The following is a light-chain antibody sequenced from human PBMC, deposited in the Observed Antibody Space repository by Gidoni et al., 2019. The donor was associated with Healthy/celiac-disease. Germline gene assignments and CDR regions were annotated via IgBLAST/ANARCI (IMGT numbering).Light chain of an antibody. CDR1: QSISSY. CDR3: QQSYSTPLT. Sequence: DIQMTQSPSSLSASVGDRVTITCRASQSISSYLNWYQQKPGKAPKLLIYAAYSLQSGVPSRFSGSGSGTDVTLTISSLQPEDFATYYCQQSYSTPLTFGGGTKVEIK. V-gene: IGKV1-39*01. CDR2: AAY. J-gene: IGKJ4*01.